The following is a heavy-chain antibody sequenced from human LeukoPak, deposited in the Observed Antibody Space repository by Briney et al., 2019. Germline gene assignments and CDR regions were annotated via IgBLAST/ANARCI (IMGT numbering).Heavy chain of an antibody. CDR2: ISYDGSSK. CDR1: GFTFRNYG. V-gene: IGHV3-30*18. Sequence: GRSLRLSCAASGFTFRNYGMHWVRQAPGKGLEWVSAISYDGSSKYYADSVKGRFTISRDNSKNTVYLQMNRLRTEDTAVYYCAKNLPSTMIEHVDYWGQGTLVSVSS. J-gene: IGHJ4*02. D-gene: IGHD3-22*01. CDR3: AKNLPSTMIEHVDY.